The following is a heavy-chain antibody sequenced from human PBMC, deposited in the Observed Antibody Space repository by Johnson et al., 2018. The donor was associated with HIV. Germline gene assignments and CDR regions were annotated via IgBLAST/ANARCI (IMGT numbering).Heavy chain of an antibody. CDR2: INSDGSST. D-gene: IGHD3-22*01. J-gene: IGHJ3*02. CDR1: GFTFSSYW. Sequence: MLLVESGGGLVQPGGSLRLSCAASGFTFSSYWMHWVRQAPGKGLVWVSRINSDGSSTSYADSAKGRFTISRANAKNTLYLPMNSLRAEDTAVYYCARRAYYYDSSGYYSHAFDIWGQGTMVTVSS. CDR3: ARRAYYYDSSGYYSHAFDI. V-gene: IGHV3-74*01.